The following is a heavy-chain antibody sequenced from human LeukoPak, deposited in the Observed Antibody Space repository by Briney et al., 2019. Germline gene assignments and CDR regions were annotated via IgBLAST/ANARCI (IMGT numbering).Heavy chain of an antibody. CDR3: ARETTNGYSYGYDY. CDR1: GGSISSYY. V-gene: IGHV4-59*01. D-gene: IGHD5-18*01. CDR2: IYYSGST. Sequence: PSETLSLTCTVSGGSISSYYWSWIRQPPGKGLEWIGYIYYSGSTNYNPSLKRRVTISVDTSKNQFSLKLSSVTAADTAVYYCARETTNGYSYGYDYWGQGTLVTVSS. J-gene: IGHJ4*02.